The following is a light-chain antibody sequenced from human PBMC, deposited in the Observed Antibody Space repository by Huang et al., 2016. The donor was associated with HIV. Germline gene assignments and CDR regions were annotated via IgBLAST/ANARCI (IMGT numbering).Light chain of an antibody. V-gene: IGKV3-20*01. CDR3: QQFGSSPPYS. CDR2: GAS. J-gene: IGKJ2*03. CDR1: QSVNNSY. Sequence: ELLLTQSPDTLSLSPGERATLSCRASQSVNNSYFAWYQQKPGQAPGLLICGASTRATGIPDRFSGSGSGTDFTLTISRLEPDDFAVYYCQQFGSSPPYSFGQGTKLEIK.